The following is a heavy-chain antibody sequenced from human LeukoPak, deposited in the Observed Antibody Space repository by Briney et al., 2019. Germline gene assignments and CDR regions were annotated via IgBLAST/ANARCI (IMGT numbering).Heavy chain of an antibody. D-gene: IGHD3-22*01. J-gene: IGHJ4*02. CDR2: ISAHTGDT. CDR3: ATPTYYYDSSGYQYYFNY. V-gene: IGHV1-18*01. CDR1: GYTFTNYG. Sequence: ASVKVSCKASGYTFTNYGINWVRQAPGQGLEWVGWISAHTGDTNYAQKVQGRVTMTEDTSTDTAYMELSSLRSEDTAVYYCATPTYYYDSSGYQYYFNYWGQGTLVTVSS.